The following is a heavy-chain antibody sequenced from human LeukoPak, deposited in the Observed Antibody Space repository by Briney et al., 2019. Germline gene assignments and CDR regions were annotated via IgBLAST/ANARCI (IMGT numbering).Heavy chain of an antibody. Sequence: PGGSLRLSCAASGFTFSSYAMSWVRQAPGKGLEWVSAISGSGGSTYYADPVKGRFTISRDNSKNTLYLQMNSLRAEDTAVYYCAKSAYYYGSGSYYNYWGQGTLVTVSS. D-gene: IGHD3-10*01. CDR1: GFTFSSYA. CDR3: AKSAYYYGSGSYYNY. CDR2: ISGSGGST. J-gene: IGHJ4*02. V-gene: IGHV3-23*01.